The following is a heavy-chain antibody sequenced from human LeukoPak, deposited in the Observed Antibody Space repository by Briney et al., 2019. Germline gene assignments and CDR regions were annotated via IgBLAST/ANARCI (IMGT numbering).Heavy chain of an antibody. J-gene: IGHJ4*02. CDR3: TTVSRFLEWLLADY. Sequence: GGSLRLSCAASGFTFSNAWMSWVRQAPGKGLEWVGRIKSKTDGGTTDYAAPVKGRFTISRDDSKNTLYLQMNSLKTEDTAVYHCTTVSRFLEWLLADYWGQGTLVTVSS. D-gene: IGHD3-3*01. CDR2: IKSKTDGGTT. V-gene: IGHV3-15*01. CDR1: GFTFSNAW.